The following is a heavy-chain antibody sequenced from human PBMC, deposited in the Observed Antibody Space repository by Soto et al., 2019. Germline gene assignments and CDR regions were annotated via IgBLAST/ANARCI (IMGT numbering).Heavy chain of an antibody. CDR3: AKGGIPMMVVATATFYFAS. J-gene: IGHJ4*02. CDR1: GLTPRPYA. V-gene: IGHV3-23*01. CDR2: ISGIGRSA. D-gene: IGHD3-22*01. Sequence: GGYLRLSSAASGLTPRPYAISWGRRAPGKRLEWVSSISGIGRSAYYADSVKGRFTISRDNAKNTLYLQMNSLGVEDTAVYFCAKGGIPMMVVATATFYFASRGQGSLVTVSS.